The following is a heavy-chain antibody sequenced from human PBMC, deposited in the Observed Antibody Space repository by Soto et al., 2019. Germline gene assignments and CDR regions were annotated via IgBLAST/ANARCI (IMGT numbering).Heavy chain of an antibody. CDR2: IYNSGST. J-gene: IGHJ4*02. D-gene: IGHD3-22*01. CDR1: RGSISSGAYY. V-gene: IGHV4-31*03. Sequence: SETLSLTCTVSRGSISSGAYYWSWIRQHPGRGLEWIGYIYNSGSTYYNPSLKSRVSISVDTSKSQFALNLSSVTAADTAVYYCARAPRYFYDNSGCYLYYFDYWGQGTLVTVSS. CDR3: ARAPRYFYDNSGCYLYYFDY.